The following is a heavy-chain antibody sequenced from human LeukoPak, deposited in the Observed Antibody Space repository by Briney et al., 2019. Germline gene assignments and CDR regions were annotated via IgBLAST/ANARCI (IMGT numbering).Heavy chain of an antibody. D-gene: IGHD1-26*01. CDR1: GFTVSTNY. CDR2: ISSSSSYI. V-gene: IGHV3-21*04. CDR3: AVGYDAFDI. Sequence: PGGSLRLSCAASGFTVSTNYMNWVRQAPGKGLEWVSSISSSSSYIYYADSVKGRFTISRDNAKNSLYLQMNSLRAEDTAVYYCAVGYDAFDIWGQGTMVTVSS. J-gene: IGHJ3*02.